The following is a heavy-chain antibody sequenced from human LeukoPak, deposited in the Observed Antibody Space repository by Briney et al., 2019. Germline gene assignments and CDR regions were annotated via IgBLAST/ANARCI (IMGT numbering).Heavy chain of an antibody. V-gene: IGHV4-39*07. CDR1: GGSISSSSYY. Sequence: PSETLSLTCTVSGGSISSSSYYWGWIRQPPGKGLEWIGSIYYSGNTYYNPSLKNRVTISVDTSKNQFSLNLSSVTAADTAVYFCARAIVGARTDAFDIWGQGTMVTVSS. J-gene: IGHJ3*02. CDR3: ARAIVGARTDAFDI. D-gene: IGHD1-26*01. CDR2: IYYSGNT.